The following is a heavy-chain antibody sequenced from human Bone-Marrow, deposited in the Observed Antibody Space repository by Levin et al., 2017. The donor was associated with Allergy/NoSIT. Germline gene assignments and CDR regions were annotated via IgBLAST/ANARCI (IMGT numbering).Heavy chain of an antibody. CDR3: AKAAAATGSPHV. CDR1: GFTFSSYG. V-gene: IGHV3-33*06. D-gene: IGHD2-15*01. J-gene: IGHJ4*02. CDR2: IWYDGSDK. Sequence: GGSLRLSCAASGFTFSSYGMHWVRQAPGKGLEWVAVIWYDGSDKDYVDSVKGRFTISRDNSKKTLYLQMNSLRAEDTAVYYCAKAAAATGSPHVWGQGTPVTVSS.